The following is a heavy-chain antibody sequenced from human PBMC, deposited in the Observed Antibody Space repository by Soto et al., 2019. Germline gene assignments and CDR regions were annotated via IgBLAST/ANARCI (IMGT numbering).Heavy chain of an antibody. CDR3: ARDGGRGYSSSSPDYYYGMDV. CDR2: ISSSSSYI. Sequence: EVQLVESGGGLVKPGGSLRLSCAASGLTFSSYSMNWVRQAPGKGLEWVSSISSSSSYIYYADSVKGRFTISRDNAKNSLYLQMNSLRAEDTAVYYCARDGGRGYSSSSPDYYYGMDVWGQGTTVTVSS. J-gene: IGHJ6*02. V-gene: IGHV3-21*01. D-gene: IGHD6-6*01. CDR1: GLTFSSYS.